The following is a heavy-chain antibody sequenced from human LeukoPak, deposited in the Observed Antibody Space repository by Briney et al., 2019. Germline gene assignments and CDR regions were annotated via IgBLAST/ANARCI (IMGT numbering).Heavy chain of an antibody. Sequence: PSQTLSLTCTVSGGSISSGDYYWSWIRQPPGKGLEWIGRIHASEGTNFNPSLKSRVTMSLDTSKNQFSLKLSSVTAADTAVYYCARADITIFGVALDYWGQGTLVTVSS. CDR1: GGSISSGDYY. J-gene: IGHJ4*02. V-gene: IGHV4-61*02. CDR2: IHASEGT. D-gene: IGHD3-3*01. CDR3: ARADITIFGVALDY.